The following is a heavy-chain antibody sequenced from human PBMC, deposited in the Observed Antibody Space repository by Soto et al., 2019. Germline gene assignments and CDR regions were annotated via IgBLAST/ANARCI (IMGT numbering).Heavy chain of an antibody. CDR2: IIPIFGTA. CDR1: GGTFSSYA. CDR3: ASPRGAPGHFQH. V-gene: IGHV1-69*06. J-gene: IGHJ1*01. Sequence: GASVKVSCKASGGTFSSYAISWLRQSPGQGLEWMGGIIPIFGTANYAQKFQGRVTITADKSTSTAYMELSSLRSEDTAVYYCASPRGAPGHFQHWGQGTLVTVSS.